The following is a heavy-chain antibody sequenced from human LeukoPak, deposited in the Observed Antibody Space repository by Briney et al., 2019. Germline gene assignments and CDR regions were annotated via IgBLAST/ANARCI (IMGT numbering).Heavy chain of an antibody. V-gene: IGHV1-69*13. Sequence: SVKVSCKASGGTFSSYAISWVRQAPGQGLEWMGGIIPIFGTANYAQKFQGRVTITADESTSTAYMELSSLRSEDTAVYYCARGTYGSNLDYNYFDYWGQGTLVTVSS. CDR3: ARGTYGSNLDYNYFDY. D-gene: IGHD4-23*01. CDR1: GGTFSSYA. J-gene: IGHJ4*02. CDR2: IIPIFGTA.